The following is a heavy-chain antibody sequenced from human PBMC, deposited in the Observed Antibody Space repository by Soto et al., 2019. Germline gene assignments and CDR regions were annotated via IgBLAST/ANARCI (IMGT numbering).Heavy chain of an antibody. Sequence: QVQLVESEGGVVQPVRSLRLSCTASGFTFRNYGMHWVRQAPGKGLEWVTVISYDGNVAYYADSVKGRFTSSRDNSKNTLYLQMNSLRTEDTAVYYCAKEGPITNWYFDYWGQGTLVTVSS. V-gene: IGHV3-30*18. CDR3: AKEGPITNWYFDY. J-gene: IGHJ4*02. CDR1: GFTFRNYG. CDR2: ISYDGNVA. D-gene: IGHD1-1*01.